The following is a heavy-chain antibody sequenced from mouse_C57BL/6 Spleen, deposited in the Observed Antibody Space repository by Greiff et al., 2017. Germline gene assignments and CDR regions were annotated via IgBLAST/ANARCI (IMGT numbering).Heavy chain of an antibody. Sequence: QVHVKQSGAELVKPGASVQLSCKASGYTFTEYTIHWVKQRSGQGLEWIGWFYPGSGSIKYNEKFKDKATLTADKSSSTVEMELSRLTSEDSAVYFYARHEDYGSSYDWYFDVWGTGTTVTVSS. D-gene: IGHD1-1*01. V-gene: IGHV1-62-2*01. CDR3: ARHEDYGSSYDWYFDV. CDR1: GYTFTEYT. J-gene: IGHJ1*03. CDR2: FYPGSGSI.